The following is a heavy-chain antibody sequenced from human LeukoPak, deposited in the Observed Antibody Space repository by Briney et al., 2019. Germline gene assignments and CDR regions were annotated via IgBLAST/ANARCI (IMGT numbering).Heavy chain of an antibody. Sequence: GGSLRLSCAASGFTFSSYAMHWVRQAPGKGLEWVAVISYDGSNKYYADSVKGRFTISRDNSKDTLYLQMNSLRAEDTAVYYCAKVGSDSEWELLRVYFDYWGQGTLVTVSS. CDR1: GFTFSSYA. V-gene: IGHV3-30*04. J-gene: IGHJ4*02. D-gene: IGHD1-26*01. CDR3: AKVGSDSEWELLRVYFDY. CDR2: ISYDGSNK.